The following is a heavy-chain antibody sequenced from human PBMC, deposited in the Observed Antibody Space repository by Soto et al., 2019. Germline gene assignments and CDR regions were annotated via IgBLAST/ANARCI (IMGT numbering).Heavy chain of an antibody. CDR3: ARGPKQLVRKGWFDP. CDR2: IIPIFGTA. D-gene: IGHD6-6*01. V-gene: IGHV1-69*12. J-gene: IGHJ5*02. CDR1: GGTFSSYA. Sequence: QVQLVQSGAEVKKPGSSVKVSCKASGGTFSSYAISWVRQAHGQGLEWMGGIIPIFGTANYAQKFQGRVTITADESTRTAYRELSSLRSEDTAVYYCARGPKQLVRKGWFDPWGQGTLVTVSS.